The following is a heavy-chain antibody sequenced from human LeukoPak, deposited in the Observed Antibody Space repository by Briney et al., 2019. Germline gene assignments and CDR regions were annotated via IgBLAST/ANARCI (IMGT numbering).Heavy chain of an antibody. V-gene: IGHV3-48*03. Sequence: GRSLRPSRAASGFTLSDHGMDWVSQAPGKGLEWVSYISGSGSTIFYADSVKGRFTISRDNAKHSLYLQMNSLRAEDTAVYYCAREAQFYFDYWGQGTLVTVSS. CDR1: GFTLSDHG. CDR3: AREAQFYFDY. CDR2: ISGSGSTI. J-gene: IGHJ4*02. D-gene: IGHD5-24*01.